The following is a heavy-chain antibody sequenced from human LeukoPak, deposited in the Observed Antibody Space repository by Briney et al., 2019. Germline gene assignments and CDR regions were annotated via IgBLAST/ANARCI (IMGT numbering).Heavy chain of an antibody. CDR1: GDSVSNGNYY. D-gene: IGHD5-18*01. Sequence: SETLSLTCTVSGDSVSNGNYYWSWLRQPPGKALEWIGYIYYTGKTYYNPSLEGRVTILVDTSRNHFSLKLSSVTAADTAVYYCARVNVDTAMVNWGQGTLATVSS. V-gene: IGHV4-61*03. CDR3: ARVNVDTAMVN. J-gene: IGHJ4*02. CDR2: IYYTGKT.